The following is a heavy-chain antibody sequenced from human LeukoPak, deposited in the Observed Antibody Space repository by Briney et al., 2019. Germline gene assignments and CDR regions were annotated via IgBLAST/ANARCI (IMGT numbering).Heavy chain of an antibody. CDR2: IRYDGSNK. D-gene: IGHD3-10*01. CDR3: AKGVGGSANYYYMDV. V-gene: IGHV3-30*02. J-gene: IGHJ6*03. CDR1: GFTFSSYG. Sequence: GGSLRLSCAASGFTFSSYGMHWVPQAPGKGLEWVAFIRYDGSNKYYADSVKGRFSISRDNSKNTLYLQMNSLRAEDTAVYYCAKGVGGSANYYYMDVWGKGTTVTVSS.